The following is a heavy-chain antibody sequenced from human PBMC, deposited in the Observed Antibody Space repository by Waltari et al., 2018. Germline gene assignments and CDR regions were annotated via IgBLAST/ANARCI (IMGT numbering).Heavy chain of an antibody. J-gene: IGHJ4*02. CDR1: GGSIRTYD. CDR2: MYRNGDT. CDR3: AREPQAPYYFDS. V-gene: IGHV4-4*07. Sequence: VQLQESGPGLVKPSETLSLTCTVSGGSIRTYDWNWVREPAGKGREWIGRMYRNGDTDYPASLRRRVTMLVDTSKNQFSLKGAPLSAADPAVYYCAREPQAPYYFDSWCRGVLVAVSS.